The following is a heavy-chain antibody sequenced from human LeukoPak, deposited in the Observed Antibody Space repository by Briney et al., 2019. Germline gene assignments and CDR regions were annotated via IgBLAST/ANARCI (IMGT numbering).Heavy chain of an antibody. CDR1: GGSFSGYY. CDR3: ARKGSSGWAFDP. D-gene: IGHD6-19*01. J-gene: IGHJ5*02. CDR2: INHSGST. V-gene: IGHV4-34*01. Sequence: SETLSLTCAVYGGSFSGYYWSWIRQPPGKGLEWIGEINHSGSTNYNPSLKSRVTISVDTSKNQFSLKLSSVTAADTAVYYCARKGSSGWAFDPWGKGTLVTVSS.